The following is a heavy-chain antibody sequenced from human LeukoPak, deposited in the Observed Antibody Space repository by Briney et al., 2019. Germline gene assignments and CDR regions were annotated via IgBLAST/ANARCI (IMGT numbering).Heavy chain of an antibody. CDR1: GYSFTSYW. V-gene: IGHV5-51*01. CDR3: ARVGPPSYYDYVWGSYPYDY. CDR2: IYPGDSDT. D-gene: IGHD3-16*02. Sequence: GESLKISCKASGYSFTSYWIGWVRQMPGKGLEWMGIIYPGDSDTRYSPSFQGQVTISADKSISTAYLQWSSLKDSDTAMYYCARVGPPSYYDYVWGSYPYDYWGQGTLVTVSS. J-gene: IGHJ4*02.